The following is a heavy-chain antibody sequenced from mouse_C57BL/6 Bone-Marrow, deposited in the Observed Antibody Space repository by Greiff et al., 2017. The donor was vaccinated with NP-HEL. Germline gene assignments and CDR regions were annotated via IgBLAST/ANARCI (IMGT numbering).Heavy chain of an antibody. V-gene: IGHV5-2*01. J-gene: IGHJ3*01. CDR1: EYEFPSHD. CDR2: INSDGGST. D-gene: IGHD1-1*01. Sequence: EVKVIESGGGLVQPGESLKLSCESNEYEFPSHDMSWVRKTPEKRLELVAAINSDGGSTYYPDTMERRFIISRDNTKKTLYLQMSSLRSEDTALYYCARHYYGSPWFAYWGQGTLVTVSA. CDR3: ARHYYGSPWFAY.